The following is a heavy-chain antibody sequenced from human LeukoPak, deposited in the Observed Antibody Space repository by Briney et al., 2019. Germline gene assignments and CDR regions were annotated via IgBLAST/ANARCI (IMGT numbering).Heavy chain of an antibody. J-gene: IGHJ4*02. CDR3: ARLGRGDYAPTDY. Sequence: PSETLSLTCTVSGGSISSHYWSWIRQPRGKGLEWIGYIYYSGSTNYNPSLKSRVTISVDTSKNQFSLKLSSVTAADTAVYYCARLGRGDYAPTDYWGQGTLVTVSS. V-gene: IGHV4-59*11. CDR2: IYYSGST. D-gene: IGHD4-17*01. CDR1: GGSISSHY.